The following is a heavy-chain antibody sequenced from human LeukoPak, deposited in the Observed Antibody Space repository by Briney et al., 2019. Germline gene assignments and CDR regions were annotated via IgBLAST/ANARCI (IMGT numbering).Heavy chain of an antibody. CDR3: AKGIAAAGGH. CDR1: GFTFSSYA. V-gene: IGHV3-23*01. CDR2: ISGSGGST. D-gene: IGHD6-13*01. J-gene: IGHJ3*01. Sequence: GGSLRVSCAASGFTFSSYAMSWVRPAPGKGLEWVSAISGSGGSTYYADSVKGRFTISRDNSKNTLYLQMNSLRAEDTAVYYCAKGIAAAGGHWGQGTMVTVSS.